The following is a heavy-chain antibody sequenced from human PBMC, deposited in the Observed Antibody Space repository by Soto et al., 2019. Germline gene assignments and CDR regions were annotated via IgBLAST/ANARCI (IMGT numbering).Heavy chain of an antibody. CDR3: ARLAGSHYYGSDKADY. D-gene: IGHD3-10*01. V-gene: IGHV1-69*06. Sequence: QMQLVQFGAEVKKPGSSVKVSCKASGGTFSSYAISWVRQAPGQGLEWMGGIIPIFGTANYAQKFQGRVTITADKSTSTAYMELSSLRSEDTAVYYCARLAGSHYYGSDKADYWGQGTLVTVSS. J-gene: IGHJ4*02. CDR1: GGTFSSYA. CDR2: IIPIFGTA.